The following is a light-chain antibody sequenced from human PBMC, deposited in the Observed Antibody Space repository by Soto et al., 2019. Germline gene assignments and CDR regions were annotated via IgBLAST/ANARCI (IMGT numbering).Light chain of an antibody. J-gene: IGKJ3*01. CDR3: QQRSNWPLPFT. CDR1: QSVSSY. Sequence: EIVLTQSPATLSLSPGERATLSCRASQSVSSYLAWYQQKPGQAPRLLIYDASNRATGIPARFSGSGSGTAFTLTISSLEPEDFAVYYCQQRSNWPLPFTCGPGTKVDIK. CDR2: DAS. V-gene: IGKV3-11*01.